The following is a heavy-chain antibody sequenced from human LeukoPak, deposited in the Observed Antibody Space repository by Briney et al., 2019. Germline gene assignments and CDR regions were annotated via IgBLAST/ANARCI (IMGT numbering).Heavy chain of an antibody. CDR1: GVSISSYY. V-gene: IGHV4-59*08. J-gene: IGHJ4*02. CDR2: VYYSGST. D-gene: IGHD6-13*01. CDR3: ARRPGQQHYFDY. Sequence: SETLSLTCTASGVSISSYYWSWIRQPPGKGLEWIGYVYYSGSTNYNPSLKSRVTISVDTSKNQFSLNLSSVTAADTAVYYCARRPGQQHYFDYWGQGTLVTVSS.